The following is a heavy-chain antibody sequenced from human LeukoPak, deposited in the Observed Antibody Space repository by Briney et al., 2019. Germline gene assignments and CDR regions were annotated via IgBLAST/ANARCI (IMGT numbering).Heavy chain of an antibody. V-gene: IGHV3-30*18. CDR3: AKEHSGWDYFDY. CDR2: ISHDGKHQ. J-gene: IGHJ4*02. CDR1: GFTFSSYG. D-gene: IGHD5-12*01. Sequence: GRSLRLSCAASGFTFSSYGMHWVRQAPGKGLEWVAVISHDGKHQYFGDSVKGRFTISRDDSTKTVYLQMNNLGPEDTAMYYCAKEHSGWDYFDYWGQGTLVTVSS.